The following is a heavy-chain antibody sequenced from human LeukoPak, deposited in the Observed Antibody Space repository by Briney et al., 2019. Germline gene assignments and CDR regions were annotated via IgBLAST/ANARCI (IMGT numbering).Heavy chain of an antibody. Sequence: GRSLRLSCAASGFTFSSFGMHWVRQAPGKGLEWLAVISNDGSNKYYADSVKGRFTISRDNPKNTLYLEMNSLRAEDTAVYYCAKRGGSYFDYWGQGTLVTVSS. CDR1: GFTFSSFG. V-gene: IGHV3-30*18. CDR2: ISNDGSNK. CDR3: AKRGGSYFDY. J-gene: IGHJ4*02. D-gene: IGHD1-26*01.